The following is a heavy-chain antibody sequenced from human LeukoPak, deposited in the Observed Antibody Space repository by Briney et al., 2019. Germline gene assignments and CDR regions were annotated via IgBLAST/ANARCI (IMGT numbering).Heavy chain of an antibody. J-gene: IGHJ4*02. CDR1: GGSISSGSYY. Sequence: SETLSLTCTVSGGSISSGSYYWSWIRQPAGQGLEWIGRFYTSGSTNYNPSLKSRVTISVDTSKNQFSLKLSSVTAADTAVYYCARGLVRPGDYWGQGTLVTVSS. CDR3: ARGLVRPGDY. CDR2: FYTSGST. V-gene: IGHV4-61*02. D-gene: IGHD4-23*01.